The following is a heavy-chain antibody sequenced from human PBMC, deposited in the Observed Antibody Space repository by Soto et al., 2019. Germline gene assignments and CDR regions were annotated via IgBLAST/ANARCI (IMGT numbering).Heavy chain of an antibody. Sequence: QVQLVQSGAEVKKPGASVKVSCKASGYTFASHGISWVRQAPVQGLEWMGWISGYNGNTNYAQKLHGRATMTTDTSTSTAYMEFRSLRSDATTVYYCASWARQNRHFGRPFDHWGQRTRVTVSS. J-gene: IGHJ4*02. CDR2: ISGYNGNT. V-gene: IGHV1-18*04. D-gene: IGHD6-6*01. CDR3: ASWARQNRHFGRPFDH. CDR1: GYTFASHG.